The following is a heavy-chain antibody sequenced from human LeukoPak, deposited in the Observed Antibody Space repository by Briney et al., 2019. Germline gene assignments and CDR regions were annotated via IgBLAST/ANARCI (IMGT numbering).Heavy chain of an antibody. CDR3: AITGGMFIVVVTAIPAYFQH. CDR1: GYTFTSYY. D-gene: IGHD2-21*02. J-gene: IGHJ1*01. CDR2: INPSGGST. Sequence: ASVKVSCKASGYTFTSYYMHWVRQAPGQGLEWMGIINPSGGSTSYAQKFQGRVTMTRDTSTSTVYMELSSLRSEDTAVYYCAITGGMFIVVVTAIPAYFQHWGQGTLVTVSS. V-gene: IGHV1-46*01.